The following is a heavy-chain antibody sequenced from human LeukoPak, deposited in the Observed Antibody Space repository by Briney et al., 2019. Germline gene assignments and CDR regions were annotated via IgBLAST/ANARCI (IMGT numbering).Heavy chain of an antibody. CDR2: IRYDGNNK. D-gene: IGHD4-17*01. CDR3: AKDRDYGDYVFDY. CDR1: GFTFSRFG. V-gene: IGHV3-30*02. Sequence: GGSLRLSCAASGFTFSRFGIHWVRQAPGKGLECVAFIRYDGNNKYYADSVKGRFTISRNNSKNTLFLQMNSLGAEDTAVYYCAKDRDYGDYVFDYWGQGTLVTVSS. J-gene: IGHJ4*02.